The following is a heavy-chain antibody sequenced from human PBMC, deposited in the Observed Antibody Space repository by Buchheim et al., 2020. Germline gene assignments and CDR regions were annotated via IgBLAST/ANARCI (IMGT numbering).Heavy chain of an antibody. V-gene: IGHV3-7*01. CDR3: AREIIRSWYARSYYYYYYMDV. Sequence: EVQLVESGGGLVQPGGSLRLSCAASGFTFSSYWMSWVRQAPGQGLEWVANIKQDGSEKYYVDSVKGRFTISRDNAKNSLYLQMNSLRAEDTAVYYCAREIIRSWYARSYYYYYYMDVWGKGTT. CDR2: IKQDGSEK. J-gene: IGHJ6*03. CDR1: GFTFSSYW. D-gene: IGHD6-13*01.